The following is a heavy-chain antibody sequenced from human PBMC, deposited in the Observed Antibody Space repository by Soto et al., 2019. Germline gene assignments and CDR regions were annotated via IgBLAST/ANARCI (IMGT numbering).Heavy chain of an antibody. CDR1: GYTFTSYC. D-gene: IGHD6-19*01. J-gene: IGHJ4*02. CDR2: ISAYNGNT. CDR3: ARDLSTQWLVLNYFDY. V-gene: IGHV1-18*01. Sequence: ASVKVSCKASGYTFTSYCISWVRQAPGQGLEWMGWISAYNGNTNYAQKLQGRVTMTTDTSTSTAYMELRSLRSDDTAVYYCARDLSTQWLVLNYFDYWGQGTLVTVSS.